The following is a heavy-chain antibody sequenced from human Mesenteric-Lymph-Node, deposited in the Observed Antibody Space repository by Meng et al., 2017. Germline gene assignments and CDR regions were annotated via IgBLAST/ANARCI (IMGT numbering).Heavy chain of an antibody. J-gene: IGHJ3*02. CDR2: INWNDDK. Sequence: SGPTLAKPTQTLTLTCSFSGFPLSTSGVGVGWIRQPPGKALEWLAIINWNDDKRYSPSLQSRLTITKDTSKNQVVLTMTNMDPVDTATYYCVHRSEKEDRRGWYDDFDNWGRGTTVTVSS. CDR1: GFPLSTSGVG. CDR3: VHRSEKEDRRGWYDDFDN. V-gene: IGHV2-5*01. D-gene: IGHD6-19*01.